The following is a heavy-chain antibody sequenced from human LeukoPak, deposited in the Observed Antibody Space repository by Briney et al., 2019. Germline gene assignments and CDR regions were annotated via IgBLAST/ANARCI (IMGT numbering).Heavy chain of an antibody. CDR1: GFTVSSNY. D-gene: IGHD3-3*01. CDR2: IYSGGST. Sequence: GGSLRLSCAASGFTVSSNYMSWVRQAPGKGLEWVSVIYSGGSTYYADSVKGRFTISRGNSKNTLYLQMNSLRAEDTAVYYCAKGARITIFGVVMPFDYWGQGTLVTVSS. CDR3: AKGARITIFGVVMPFDY. J-gene: IGHJ4*02. V-gene: IGHV3-66*01.